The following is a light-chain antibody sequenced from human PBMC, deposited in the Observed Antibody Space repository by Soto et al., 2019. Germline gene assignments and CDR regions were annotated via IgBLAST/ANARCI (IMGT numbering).Light chain of an antibody. Sequence: DIQMTQSPSSLSASVGDRVTITCRASQDISQYLAWYQQRPGKVPKLLIYYASTLQSGVPSRFSGSGSGTEFTLTISSLQPEDVATYYCLKYTKDAPGTFGQGTKVDIK. CDR2: YAS. V-gene: IGKV1-27*01. J-gene: IGKJ1*01. CDR3: LKYTKDAPGT. CDR1: QDISQY.